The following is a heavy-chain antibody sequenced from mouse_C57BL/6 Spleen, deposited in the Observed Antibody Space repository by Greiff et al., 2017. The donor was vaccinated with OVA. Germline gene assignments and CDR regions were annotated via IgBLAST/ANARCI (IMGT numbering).Heavy chain of an antibody. J-gene: IGHJ4*01. CDR1: RYAFTNYL. V-gene: IGHV1-54*01. D-gene: IGHD2-3*01. CDR3: ARGDGYSLYAMDY. CDR2: INPGSGGT. Sequence: VKLQESGAELVRPGTSVKVSCKASRYAFTNYLIEWVKQRPGQGLEWIGVINPGSGGTNYNEKFKGKATLTADKSSSTAYMQLSSLTSEDSAVYFCARGDGYSLYAMDYWGQGTSVTVSS.